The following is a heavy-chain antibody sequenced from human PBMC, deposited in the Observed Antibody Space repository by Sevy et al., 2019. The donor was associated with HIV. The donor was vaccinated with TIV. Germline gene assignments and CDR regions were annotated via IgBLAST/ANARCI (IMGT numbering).Heavy chain of an antibody. J-gene: IGHJ1*01. CDR1: GFTFSSFS. CDR2: ISYDGSNK. CDR3: ALERLFSNVAEYFQN. D-gene: IGHD1-1*01. V-gene: IGHV3-30-3*01. Sequence: GGSLRLSCATSGFTFSSFSMHWVRQAPGKGLEWVATISYDGSNKYYADSVKRRFTISRDNSKNSLYLQMNSLRAEDTAVYCCALERLFSNVAEYFQNWGQGTLVTVSS.